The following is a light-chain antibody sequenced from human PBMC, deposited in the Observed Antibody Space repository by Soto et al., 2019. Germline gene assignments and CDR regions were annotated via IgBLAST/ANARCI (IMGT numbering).Light chain of an antibody. CDR1: QDIRKN. CDR3: LQDYNYPWT. V-gene: IGKV1-6*02. Sequence: AIQLTQSPSSLSASVGDRVTINCRASQDIRKNLGWYQQKAGKAPKLLIYGASNLHGGVPSRFSGSGSGTDFTLTISGLQPEDFATYYCLQDYNYPWTFGRGTKVEIQ. CDR2: GAS. J-gene: IGKJ1*01.